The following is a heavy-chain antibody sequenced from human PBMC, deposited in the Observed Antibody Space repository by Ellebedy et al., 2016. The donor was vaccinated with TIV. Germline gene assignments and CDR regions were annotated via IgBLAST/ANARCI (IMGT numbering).Heavy chain of an antibody. CDR3: ARDNNDILTGFSGGIDY. D-gene: IGHD3-9*01. Sequence: SETLSLTCTVSGGSITNYFWTWIRQPPGKGMEWIGYVYYSGTTNYNPSLKTRVSISVDMSKNQLSLTLRSLTAADTAVYYCARDNNDILTGFSGGIDYWGRGTLVTVSS. V-gene: IGHV4-59*01. CDR2: VYYSGTT. J-gene: IGHJ4*02. CDR1: GGSITNYF.